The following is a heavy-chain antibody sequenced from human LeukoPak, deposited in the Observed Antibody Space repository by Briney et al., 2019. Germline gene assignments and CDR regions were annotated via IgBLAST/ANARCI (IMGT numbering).Heavy chain of an antibody. Sequence: SETLSLTCTVSGGSISSSSYYWGWIRQPPGKGLEWIGSIYYSVSTYYNPSLKSRVTISVDTSKNQFSLKLSSVTAADTAVYYCARHIGPHYYYYYMDVWGKGTTVTVSS. CDR1: GGSISSSSYY. CDR2: IYYSVST. V-gene: IGHV4-39*01. J-gene: IGHJ6*03. D-gene: IGHD1-26*01. CDR3: ARHIGPHYYYYYMDV.